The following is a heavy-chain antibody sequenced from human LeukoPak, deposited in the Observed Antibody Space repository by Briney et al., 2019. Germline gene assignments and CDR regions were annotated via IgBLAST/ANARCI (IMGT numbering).Heavy chain of an antibody. D-gene: IGHD3-10*01. CDR2: IKQDGTEK. V-gene: IGHV3-7*03. CDR3: ARWGDSRRRMDV. Sequence: GGSLRLSCAASVFSFSIYWMTWVRQAPGKGLEWVANIKQDGTEKYYVDSVKGRFTISRDNVKNLLYLQMNSLRAEDTAVYHCARWGDSRRRMDVWGQGTTVTVSS. CDR1: VFSFSIYW. J-gene: IGHJ6*02.